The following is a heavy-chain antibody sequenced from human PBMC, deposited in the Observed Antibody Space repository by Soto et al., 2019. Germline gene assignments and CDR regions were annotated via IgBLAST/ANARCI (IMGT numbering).Heavy chain of an antibody. CDR1: GGSISSSNW. D-gene: IGHD2-15*01. Sequence: SETLSLTCAVSGGSISSSNWWSWVRQPPGKGLEWIGEIYHSGSTNYNPSLKSRVTISVDKSKNQFSLKLSSVTAADTAVYYCARDRRGGCSGGSCYSYYYYGMDVWGQGTTVTVSS. V-gene: IGHV4-4*02. J-gene: IGHJ6*02. CDR2: IYHSGST. CDR3: ARDRRGGCSGGSCYSYYYYGMDV.